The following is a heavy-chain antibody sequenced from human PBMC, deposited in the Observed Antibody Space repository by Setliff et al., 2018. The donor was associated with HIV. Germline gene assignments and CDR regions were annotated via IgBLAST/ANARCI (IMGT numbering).Heavy chain of an antibody. J-gene: IGHJ2*01. CDR3: ADSPPAPYSYGYHNGR. D-gene: IGHD5-18*01. V-gene: IGHV3-23*01. CDR1: GFTFSNYA. CDR2: ISGSGGST. Sequence: PGGSLRLSCAASGFTFSNYAMSWVRQAPGKGMEWVSAISGSGGSTYYADSVKGRFTISRVNSKNTLYLQMNSLRAEDTAVYYCADSPPAPYSYGYHNGRWGRGTPVTVSS.